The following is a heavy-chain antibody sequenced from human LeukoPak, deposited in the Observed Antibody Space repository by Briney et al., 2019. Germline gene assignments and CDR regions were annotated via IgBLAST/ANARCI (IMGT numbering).Heavy chain of an antibody. CDR3: ARGRLRCFDI. Sequence: PGGSLRLSCAASGFTFTNYWMSWVRQAPGKGLELVANIKQDRSEKYYVDSVKGRFTISRDNAKNSLYLQMNSLRAEDTAVYYCARGRLRCFDIWGQGTMVTVSS. CDR2: IKQDRSEK. V-gene: IGHV3-7*01. D-gene: IGHD4-17*01. J-gene: IGHJ3*02. CDR1: GFTFTNYW.